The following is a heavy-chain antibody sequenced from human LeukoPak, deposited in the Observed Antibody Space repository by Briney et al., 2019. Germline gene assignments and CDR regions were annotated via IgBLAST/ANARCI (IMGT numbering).Heavy chain of an antibody. D-gene: IGHD3-22*01. CDR2: MNPNSGNT. J-gene: IGHJ4*02. CDR1: GYTFTSYD. V-gene: IGHV1-8*01. Sequence: ASVKVSCKASGYTFTSYDINWVRQATGQALEWMGWMNPNSGNTGYAQEFQGRVTMTRNTSINTAYMEVSSLRSGDTAVYYCARRVASSGTPLGYWGQGTLVTVSS. CDR3: ARRVASSGTPLGY.